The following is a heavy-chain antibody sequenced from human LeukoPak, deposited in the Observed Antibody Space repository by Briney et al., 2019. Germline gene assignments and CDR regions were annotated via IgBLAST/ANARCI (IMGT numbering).Heavy chain of an antibody. CDR2: INPNSGGT. J-gene: IGHJ6*03. D-gene: IGHD1-26*01. CDR1: GYTFTGYY. V-gene: IGHV1-2*02. CDR3: ARGGIVELVEDYYYYMDV. Sequence: ASVKVSCKASGYTFTGYYMHWVRQAPGQGLEWMGWINPNSGGTNYAQKFQGRVTVTRDTSISTAYMELSRLRSDDTAVYYCARGGIVELVEDYYYYMDVWGKGTTVTVSS.